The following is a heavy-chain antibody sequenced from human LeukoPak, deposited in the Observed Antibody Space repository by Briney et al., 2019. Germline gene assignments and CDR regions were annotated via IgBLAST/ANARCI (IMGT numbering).Heavy chain of an antibody. D-gene: IGHD1-1*01. J-gene: IGHJ4*02. V-gene: IGHV5-51*01. CDR1: GFTFTDYW. Sequence: GESLKISCQGSGFTFTDYWIGWVRQMPGKGLEWMGIIYPGDSDTRYSPSFDGHTTISADQSIGTAFLQWSSLKASDTAIYFCTRSTGNPPDYWGQGTLVTVSS. CDR3: TRSTGNPPDY. CDR2: IYPGDSDT.